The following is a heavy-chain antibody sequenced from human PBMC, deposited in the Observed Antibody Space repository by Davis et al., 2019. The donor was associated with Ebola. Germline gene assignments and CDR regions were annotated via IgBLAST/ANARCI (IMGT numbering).Heavy chain of an antibody. J-gene: IGHJ5*02. Sequence: HTGGSLRLSCEVSGFTFTDYWMHWVRQAPGKGLVWVSRVNPVGSSTNYADFVKGRFTISRDNAKNTVYLQMNSLRDEDTAVYYCTRGQNGRNGKFDPWGQGTPVTVSS. CDR2: VNPVGSST. CDR3: TRGQNGRNGKFDP. V-gene: IGHV3-74*01. CDR1: GFTFTDYW. D-gene: IGHD1-1*01.